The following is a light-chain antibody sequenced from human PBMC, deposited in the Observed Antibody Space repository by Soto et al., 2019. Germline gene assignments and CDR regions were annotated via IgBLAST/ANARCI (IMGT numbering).Light chain of an antibody. CDR1: SSDVGAYNY. J-gene: IGLJ2*01. CDR2: EVS. CDR3: TSYTTSSTVA. V-gene: IGLV2-14*01. Sequence: QSALTQPASVSGSPGQPITISCTGTSSDVGAYNYVSWYQQHPGKAPKLLIYEVSNRPSGVSNRFSSSKSGNTASLTISGLQAVDEADYYCTSYTTSSTVAFGGGTKLTVL.